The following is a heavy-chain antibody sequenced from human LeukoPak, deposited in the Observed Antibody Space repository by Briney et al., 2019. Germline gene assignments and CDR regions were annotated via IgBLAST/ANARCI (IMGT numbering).Heavy chain of an antibody. CDR1: GGTFSSYA. CDR2: IIPIFGTA. CDR3: AVLPGIAVAGTALTDY. J-gene: IGHJ4*02. Sequence: GASVKVSCKASGGTFSSYAISWVRQAPGQGLEWMGGIIPIFGTANYAQKFQGRVTITADESTSTAYMELSSLRSEGTAVYYCAVLPGIAVAGTALTDYWGQGTLVTVSS. V-gene: IGHV1-69*13. D-gene: IGHD6-19*01.